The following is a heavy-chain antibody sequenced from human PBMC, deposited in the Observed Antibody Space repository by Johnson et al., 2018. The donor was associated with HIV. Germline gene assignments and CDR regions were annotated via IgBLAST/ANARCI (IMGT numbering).Heavy chain of an antibody. Sequence: VQLVESGGGLVQPGGSLRVSCAASGLTFSSYGMSWVRQAPGKGLEWVSAISGSGGSTYYADSVKGRFTISRDNAKTSLYLQVNSLRAEDTAVYFCARERHYYGSVRPRERQGDAFDIWGQGTMVTVAS. J-gene: IGHJ3*02. D-gene: IGHD3-10*01. CDR3: ARERHYYGSVRPRERQGDAFDI. CDR1: GLTFSSYG. CDR2: ISGSGGST. V-gene: IGHV3-23*04.